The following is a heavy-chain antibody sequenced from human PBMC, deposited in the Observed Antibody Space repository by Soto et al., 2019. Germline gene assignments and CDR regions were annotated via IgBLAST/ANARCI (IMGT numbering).Heavy chain of an antibody. V-gene: IGHV1-3*01. CDR3: ARGEYYYGSGSYYNAGGAEAYYYYGMDV. CDR2: INAGNGNT. D-gene: IGHD3-10*01. J-gene: IGHJ6*02. CDR1: GYTFTSYA. Sequence: ASVKVSCKASGYTFTSYAMHWVRQAPGQRLEWMGWINAGNGNTKYSQKFQGRVTITRDTSASTDYMELSSLRSEDTAVYYCARGEYYYGSGSYYNAGGAEAYYYYGMDVWGQGTTVTVSS.